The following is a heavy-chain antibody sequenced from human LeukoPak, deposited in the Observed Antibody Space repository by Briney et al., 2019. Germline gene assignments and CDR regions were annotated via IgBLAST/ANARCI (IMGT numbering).Heavy chain of an antibody. CDR1: GGSISSYY. Sequence: SETLSLTCTVSGGSISSYYWSWIRQPPGKGLEWIGYIYYSGSTNYNPSLKSRVTISVDTSKNQFSLKLSSVTAADTSVYYCAKYSGSYLDYWGQGRLVTVSS. CDR2: IYYSGST. D-gene: IGHD1-26*01. J-gene: IGHJ4*02. V-gene: IGHV4-59*01. CDR3: AKYSGSYLDY.